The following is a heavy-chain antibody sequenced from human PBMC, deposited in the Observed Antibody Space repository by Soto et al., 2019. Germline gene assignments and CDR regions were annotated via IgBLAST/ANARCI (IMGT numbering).Heavy chain of an antibody. J-gene: IGHJ5*02. Sequence: GGSLRLSCISSGFTFRTYTMNWVRQAPGKGLEWVSGIRGFSPYTFYAESAKGRFTISRDNAKNSLYLQMNSLRAEDTAVYYCTRDASRDSSARGWFDPWGPGTLVTVSS. CDR1: GFTFRTYT. V-gene: IGHV3-21*01. CDR3: TRDASRDSSARGWFDP. D-gene: IGHD6-13*01. CDR2: IRGFSPYT.